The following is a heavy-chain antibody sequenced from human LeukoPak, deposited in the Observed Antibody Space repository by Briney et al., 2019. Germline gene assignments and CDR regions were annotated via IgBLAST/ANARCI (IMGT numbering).Heavy chain of an antibody. CDR1: GFTFSSYG. J-gene: IGHJ4*02. V-gene: IGHV3-30*02. CDR2: IWYDGSNK. Sequence: GGSLRLSCAASGFTFSSYGMHWVRQAPGKGLEWVAVIWYDGSNKYYADSVKGRFTISRDNSKNTMYLQMNILRIEDTAVYYCATTGGSGWTFDYWGQGTLVTVSS. D-gene: IGHD6-19*01. CDR3: ATTGGSGWTFDY.